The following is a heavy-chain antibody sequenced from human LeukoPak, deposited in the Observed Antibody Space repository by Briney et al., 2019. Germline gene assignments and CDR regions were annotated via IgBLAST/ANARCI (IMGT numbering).Heavy chain of an antibody. V-gene: IGHV3-74*01. CDR1: GFTFSSYW. J-gene: IGHJ4*02. CDR3: AREQLL. CDR2: VSPDGRTT. Sequence: GGSLRLSCAASGFTFSSYWMHWVRQTPEKGLVWVSHVSPDGRTTTYADSVKGRFTIFRDNAKSTLYLQMNGVRAEDTAVYYRAREQLLGGQGTLVTVSS. D-gene: IGHD1-1*01.